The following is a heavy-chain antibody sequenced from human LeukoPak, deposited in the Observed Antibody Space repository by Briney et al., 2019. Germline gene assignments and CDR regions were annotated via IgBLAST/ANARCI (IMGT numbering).Heavy chain of an antibody. CDR2: ISGSDGGT. D-gene: IGHD3-22*01. Sequence: ETLSLTCTVSGGSISSSSYYWGWIRQPPGKGLEWVSAISGSDGGTNYADSVKGRFTVSRDNSKNTLYLQMNSLRAEDTAVYYCAKDLGGYYYYFDYWGQGTLVTVSS. CDR1: GGSISSSSYY. V-gene: IGHV3-23*01. CDR3: AKDLGGYYYYFDY. J-gene: IGHJ4*02.